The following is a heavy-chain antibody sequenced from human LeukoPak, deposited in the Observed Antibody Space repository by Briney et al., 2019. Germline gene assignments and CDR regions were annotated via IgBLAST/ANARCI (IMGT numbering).Heavy chain of an antibody. J-gene: IGHJ4*02. V-gene: IGHV3-48*02. D-gene: IGHD4-23*01. CDR1: GFTFSSYG. CDR3: ARNPGGIGDY. CDR2: ISGSSSST. Sequence: GGSLRLSCATSGFTFSSYGMTWVRQAPGKGLEWVSFISGSSSSTFYADSVKGRFTVSRDNAKNSLYLQMNSLRDEDTAVYYCARNPGGIGDYWGQGTLVTVSS.